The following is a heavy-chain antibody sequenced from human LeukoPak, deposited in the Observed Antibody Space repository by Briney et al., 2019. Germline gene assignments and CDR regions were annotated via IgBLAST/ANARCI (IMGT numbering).Heavy chain of an antibody. J-gene: IGHJ4*02. V-gene: IGHV3-7*01. CDR1: GFTFTDYF. D-gene: IGHD3-22*01. CDR2: IKHNGGEK. CDR3: ARDRGWRSSGYYLYHFDY. Sequence: GGSLRLSCVASGFTFTDYFMSWVRQAPGKGLEWVASIKHNGGEKYYVDSVKGRFTVSRDNAKNSLYLEMSSLRVEDTAVYYCARDRGWRSSGYYLYHFDYWGQGTLVTVSS.